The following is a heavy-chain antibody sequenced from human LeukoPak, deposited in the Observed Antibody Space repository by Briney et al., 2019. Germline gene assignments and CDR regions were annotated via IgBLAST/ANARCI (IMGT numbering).Heavy chain of an antibody. CDR2: MYYSGST. D-gene: IGHD6-13*01. CDR3: AGLDDRAARIGVGHSSSWSSRRGFDY. J-gene: IGHJ4*02. CDR1: GGSIRSSSYY. V-gene: IGHV4-39*01. Sequence: SETLSLTCTVSGGSIRSSSYYWGWIRQPPGTGLEWIGSMYYSGSTYYNPSLKSRVTIYADTSKNQFSLKLSSVTAADTAVYYCAGLDDRAARIGVGHSSSWSSRRGFDYWGQGTLVTVSS.